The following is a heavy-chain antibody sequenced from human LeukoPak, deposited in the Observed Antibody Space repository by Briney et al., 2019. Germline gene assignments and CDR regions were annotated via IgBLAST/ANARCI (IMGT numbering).Heavy chain of an antibody. CDR2: ISSSGSTI. CDR1: GFTFSSYE. D-gene: IGHD4-17*01. J-gene: IGHJ5*02. CDR3: ARSTLRGINWFDP. V-gene: IGHV3-48*03. Sequence: PGGSLRLSCAASGFTFSSYEVNWVRQAPGKGLEWGSYISSSGSTIYYADSVKGRFTISRDNAKNSLYLQMNSLRAEDTAVYYCARSTLRGINWFDPWGQGTLVTVPS.